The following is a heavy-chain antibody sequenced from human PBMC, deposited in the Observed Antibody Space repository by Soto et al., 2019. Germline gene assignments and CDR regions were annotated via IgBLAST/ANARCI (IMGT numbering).Heavy chain of an antibody. V-gene: IGHV4-59*12. J-gene: IGHJ5*02. CDR2: IYHSGST. Sequence: PSETLSLTCTVSGASISRYYWSWIRQSPGKGLEWIGEIYHSGSTYYNPSLKSRVTISVDRSKNQFSLKLSSVTAADTAVYYCARVPDRWGQGTLVTVSS. D-gene: IGHD2-2*01. CDR1: GASISRYY. CDR3: ARVPDR.